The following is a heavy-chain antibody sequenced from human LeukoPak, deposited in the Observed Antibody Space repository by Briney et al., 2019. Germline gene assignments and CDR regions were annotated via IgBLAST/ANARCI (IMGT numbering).Heavy chain of an antibody. CDR3: AKDAPGYDFSSGQNWFVP. CDR1: GFTFSSYV. J-gene: IGHJ5*02. D-gene: IGHD3-3*01. CDR2: ISGSGGST. Sequence: VGALRHSCAASGFTFSSYVMSWVRPAPGKGVEWVSAISGSGGSTYYADSVKGGFTLSPDNSKNTLYLQMNSLRAEDTAVYYYAKDAPGYDFSSGQNWFVPWGQGTLVTVSS. V-gene: IGHV3-23*01.